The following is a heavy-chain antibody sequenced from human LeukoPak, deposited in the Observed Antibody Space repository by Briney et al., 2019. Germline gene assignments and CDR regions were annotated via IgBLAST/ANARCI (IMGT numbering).Heavy chain of an antibody. Sequence: ASVKVSCKASGYTFNSYGISWVRQAPGQGLEWMGWINSYTGTTNYGQKFQGRVTLTIDTSTSTAYMEVRSLRFDDTAVYYCVKDYNYVIDYWGQGTLVTVSS. D-gene: IGHD5-24*01. CDR3: VKDYNYVIDY. CDR2: INSYTGTT. V-gene: IGHV1-18*01. J-gene: IGHJ4*02. CDR1: GYTFNSYG.